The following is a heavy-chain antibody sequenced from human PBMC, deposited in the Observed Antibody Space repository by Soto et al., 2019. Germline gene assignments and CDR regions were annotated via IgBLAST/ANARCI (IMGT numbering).Heavy chain of an antibody. CDR2: ISDSGGST. V-gene: IGHV3-23*01. J-gene: IGHJ4*02. Sequence: GGSLRLSCAASGFTFSSYAMSWVRQAPGKGLEWVSAISDSGGSTYYADSVKGRFTISRDNSKNTLYLQMNSLRAEDTAVFYCAKDPYDSSGYYHDYWGQGTLVTVSS. CDR1: GFTFSSYA. CDR3: AKDPYDSSGYYHDY. D-gene: IGHD3-22*01.